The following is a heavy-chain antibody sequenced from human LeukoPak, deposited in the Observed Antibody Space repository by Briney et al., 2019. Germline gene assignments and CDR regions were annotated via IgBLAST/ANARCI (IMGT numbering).Heavy chain of an antibody. Sequence: PSETLSLTCTVSGGSISSYYWSWIRQPPGKGLEWIGSIYYSGSTYYNPSLKSRVTISVDTSKNQFSLKLSSVTAADTAVYYCARHRALSDYGDYFDYWGQGTLVTVSS. J-gene: IGHJ4*02. CDR1: GGSISSYY. CDR2: IYYSGST. CDR3: ARHRALSDYGDYFDY. V-gene: IGHV4-59*05. D-gene: IGHD4-17*01.